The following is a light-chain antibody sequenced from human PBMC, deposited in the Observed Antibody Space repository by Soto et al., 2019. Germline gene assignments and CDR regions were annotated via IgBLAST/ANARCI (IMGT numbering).Light chain of an antibody. CDR3: QHFRSFPIT. CDR1: QDISNY. Sequence: DIQMTQSPSSLSASVGDRVTITCQASQDISNYLNWYQQKPGKAPKVLIYDASNLGTGVPSRFSGSGSGTDFTLTISSLQPEDSATYYCQHFRSFPITFGQGTRLEIK. CDR2: DAS. V-gene: IGKV1-33*01. J-gene: IGKJ5*01.